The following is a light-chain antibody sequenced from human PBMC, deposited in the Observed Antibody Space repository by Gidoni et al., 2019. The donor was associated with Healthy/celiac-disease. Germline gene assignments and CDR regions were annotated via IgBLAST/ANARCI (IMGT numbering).Light chain of an antibody. Sequence: SSELSQPPSVSVSPAQTSSITRSGDKLGDKYACWYQQKPVQSPVLFIYQDSKRPSGIPERFSGSNSGNTATLTIGGTQAMSEADYYCQAWDSSTGNVFGTGTKVTVL. CDR2: QDS. J-gene: IGLJ1*01. CDR3: QAWDSSTGNV. V-gene: IGLV3-1*01. CDR1: KLGDKY.